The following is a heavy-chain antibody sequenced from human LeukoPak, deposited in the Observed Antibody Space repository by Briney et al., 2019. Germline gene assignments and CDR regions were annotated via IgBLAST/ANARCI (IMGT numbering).Heavy chain of an antibody. D-gene: IGHD3-3*01. CDR1: GGSISSSSYY. V-gene: IGHV4-39*07. CDR2: IYYSGST. Sequence: SETLSLTCTVSGGSISSSSYYWGWIRQPPGKGLEWIGSIYYSGSTYYNPSLKSRVTISVDTSKNQFSLKLSSVTAADTAVYYCARGYYDFWSGYPHYFDYWGQGTLVTVSS. CDR3: ARGYYDFWSGYPHYFDY. J-gene: IGHJ4*02.